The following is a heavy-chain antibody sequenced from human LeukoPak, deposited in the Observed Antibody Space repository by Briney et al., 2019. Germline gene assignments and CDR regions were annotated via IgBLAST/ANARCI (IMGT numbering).Heavy chain of an antibody. CDR3: ARELGGHYFDH. CDR2: IIPSFSLT. J-gene: IGHJ4*02. D-gene: IGHD3-16*01. CDR1: GDTFSSYA. V-gene: IGHV1-69*04. Sequence: ASVKVSCKASGDTFSSYAITWVRQAPGQGLEWMGRIIPSFSLTTYAQKFQGRATITVDKSTSTVYMQLSSLRSEDTAVYYCARELGGHYFDHWGQGSLVTVSS.